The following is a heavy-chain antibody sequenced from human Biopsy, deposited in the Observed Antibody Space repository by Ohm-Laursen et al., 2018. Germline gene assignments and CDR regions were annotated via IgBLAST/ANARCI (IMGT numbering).Heavy chain of an antibody. CDR1: GFIFDDYA. V-gene: IGHV3-9*01. J-gene: IGHJ4*02. Sequence: RLSCAASGFIFDDYAMNWVRQAPGKGLEWVSGISWNSGSVVYADSVKGRFTISRDNAKNSLYLQMHSLRAEDTAFYYCAKASGYSSGWPIDYWGQGNLVTVSS. CDR2: ISWNSGSV. D-gene: IGHD6-19*01. CDR3: AKASGYSSGWPIDY.